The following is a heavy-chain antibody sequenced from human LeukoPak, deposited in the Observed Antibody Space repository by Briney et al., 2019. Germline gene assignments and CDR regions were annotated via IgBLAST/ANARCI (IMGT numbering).Heavy chain of an antibody. J-gene: IGHJ4*02. V-gene: IGHV1-2*04. CDR1: GYTFTGYY. D-gene: IGHD3-9*01. Sequence: ASVKVSCKASGYTFTGYYMHWVRQAPGQGLEWMGWINPNSGGTNYAQKFQGWVTMTRDTSISTAYMELSRLRSDDTAVYYCARGYDILTGPYHPWGQGTLVTVSS. CDR3: ARGYDILTGPYHP. CDR2: INPNSGGT.